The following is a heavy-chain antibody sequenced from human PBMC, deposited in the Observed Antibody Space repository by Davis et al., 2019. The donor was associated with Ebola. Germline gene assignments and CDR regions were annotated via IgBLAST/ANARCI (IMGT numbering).Heavy chain of an antibody. D-gene: IGHD5-24*01. J-gene: IGHJ6*02. Sequence: GGSLRLSCGASGFTVTSHYMTWVRQPPGKGLEWVSVIYSGGGTYYLDSVKGRFIISRDDSKNTVFLQLSRLRVEDTGIYYCARGMRDESDGFSYYDGMDVWGPGTTVVVSS. CDR2: IYSGGGT. CDR3: ARGMRDESDGFSYYDGMDV. CDR1: GFTVTSHY. V-gene: IGHV3-66*01.